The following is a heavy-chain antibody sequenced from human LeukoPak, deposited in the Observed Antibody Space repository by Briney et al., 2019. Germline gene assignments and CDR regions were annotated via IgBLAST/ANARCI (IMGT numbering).Heavy chain of an antibody. CDR1: GYSFTSYD. CDR3: ARVLNDSSGYYGYYYYGMDV. J-gene: IGHJ6*02. D-gene: IGHD3-22*01. CDR2: MNPNSGNT. Sequence: GASVKVSCKASGYSFTSYDINWVRQATGQGLEWMGWMNPNSGNTGYAQKFQGRVTMTRNTSISTAYMELSSLRSEDTAVYYCARVLNDSSGYYGYYYYGMDVWGQGTTVTVSS. V-gene: IGHV1-8*01.